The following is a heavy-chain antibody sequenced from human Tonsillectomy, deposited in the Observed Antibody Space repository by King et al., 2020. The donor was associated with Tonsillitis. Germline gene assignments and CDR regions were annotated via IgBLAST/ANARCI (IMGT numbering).Heavy chain of an antibody. V-gene: IGHV3-53*01. Sequence: VQLVESGGGLIQPGGSLRLSCAASGFTVSSNYMSWVRQAPGKGLEWVSVIYSGGSTYYADSVKGRFTISSDNSKNTLYLQMNSLRAENTAVYYCAIGGGLHCIGVSCYPLLYFDYWGQGTLVTVSS. D-gene: IGHD2-15*01. J-gene: IGHJ4*02. CDR2: IYSGGST. CDR3: AIGGGLHCIGVSCYPLLYFDY. CDR1: GFTVSSNY.